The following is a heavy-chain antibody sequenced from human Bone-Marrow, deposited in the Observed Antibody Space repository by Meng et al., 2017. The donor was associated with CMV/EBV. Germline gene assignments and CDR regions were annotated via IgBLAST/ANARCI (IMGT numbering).Heavy chain of an antibody. Sequence: GESLKISCAASGFIFSSYSMNWVRQAPGKGLEWVSSISSSSSYIYYADSVKSRFTISRDNAKNSLYLQMNSLRSEDTDVYYCARGGYRSSWYWGQGTLVTVSS. J-gene: IGHJ4*01. D-gene: IGHD6-13*01. CDR1: GFIFSSYS. V-gene: IGHV3-21*01. CDR2: ISSSSSYI. CDR3: ARGGYRSSWY.